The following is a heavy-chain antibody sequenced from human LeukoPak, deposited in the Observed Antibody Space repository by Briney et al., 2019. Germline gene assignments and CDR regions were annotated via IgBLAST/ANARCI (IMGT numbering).Heavy chain of an antibody. CDR1: GYTFTIYY. V-gene: IGHV1-46*01. J-gene: IGHJ4*02. Sequence: EASVTVSFTASGYTFTIYYMHWVRQAPGQGLEWMGIINPSGGSTSYAQKFQGRVTMTRDTSTSTVYMELSSLRSEDTAVYYCAIIGRHRSPSHDYWGQGTLVTVSS. CDR3: AIIGRHRSPSHDY. CDR2: INPSGGST. D-gene: IGHD3-10*01.